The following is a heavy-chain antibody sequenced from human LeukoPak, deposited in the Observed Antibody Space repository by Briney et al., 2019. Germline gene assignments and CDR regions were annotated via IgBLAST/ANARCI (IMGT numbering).Heavy chain of an antibody. CDR3: TRVGYIDEGIDY. V-gene: IGHV3-7*04. CDR1: GFSFSDAW. Sequence: GGSLRLSCAASGFSFSDAWMNWVRQAPGKGLEWVANIKQDGSKKSYVDSVKGRFTISRDNAKNSLYLQMNSLRAEDTAIYYCTRVGYIDEGIDYWGQGTLVTVSS. CDR2: IKQDGSKK. J-gene: IGHJ4*02. D-gene: IGHD5-24*01.